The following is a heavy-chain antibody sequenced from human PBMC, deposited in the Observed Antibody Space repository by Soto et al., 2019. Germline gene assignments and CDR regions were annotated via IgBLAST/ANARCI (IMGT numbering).Heavy chain of an antibody. D-gene: IGHD3-22*01. CDR2: IYHTGNA. J-gene: IGHJ5*02. Sequence: PSETLSLTCSVSGDSISNSRFYWAWIRQPPGEGLEWIGSIYHTGNAYYNPSLKSRVTISVDTSKNQFSLKLTSVTAADAALYCCARDFFDSSDYTTNWFDPWGQGTLVTVS. V-gene: IGHV4-39*01. CDR3: ARDFFDSSDYTTNWFDP. CDR1: GDSISNSRFY.